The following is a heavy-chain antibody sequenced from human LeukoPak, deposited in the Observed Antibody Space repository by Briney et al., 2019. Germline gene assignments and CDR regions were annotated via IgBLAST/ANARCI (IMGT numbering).Heavy chain of an antibody. V-gene: IGHV1-69*05. CDR1: GGTSSSYA. Sequence: SVKVSCKASGGTSSSYAISWVRQAPGQGLEWMGGIIPIFGTANYAQKFQGRVTITTDESTSTAYMELSSLRSEDTAVYYCASRRWLQGGYYFDYWGQGTLVTVSS. CDR2: IIPIFGTA. D-gene: IGHD5-24*01. CDR3: ASRRWLQGGYYFDY. J-gene: IGHJ4*02.